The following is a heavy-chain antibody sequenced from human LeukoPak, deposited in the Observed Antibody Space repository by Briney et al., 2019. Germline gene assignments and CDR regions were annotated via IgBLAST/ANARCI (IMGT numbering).Heavy chain of an antibody. D-gene: IGHD3-22*01. Sequence: GGSLRLSCAASGFTFSSYDMHWVRQAPGKGLEWVSAIGTAGDTYYPGSVKGRFTISRENAKNSLYLQMNSLRAGDTAVYYCARSFSLSSGYDYWGQGTLVTVSS. J-gene: IGHJ4*02. CDR3: ARSFSLSSGYDY. CDR2: IGTAGDT. CDR1: GFTFSSYD. V-gene: IGHV3-13*01.